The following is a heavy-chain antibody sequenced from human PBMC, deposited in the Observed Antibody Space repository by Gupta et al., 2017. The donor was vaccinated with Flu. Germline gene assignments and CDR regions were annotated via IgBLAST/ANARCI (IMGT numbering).Heavy chain of an antibody. Sequence: QVQLQESGPGLVKPSETLSLTCTVTGGAISSYYWVWIRQPAGKGLEWIGRIYTSGSTNYNPYLKSRVTMSVDTSKNQFSLKLSSVTAADTAVYYCARDSFGIQLGFDLWGRGTLVTVSS. CDR1: GGAISSYY. J-gene: IGHJ2*01. CDR2: IYTSGST. V-gene: IGHV4-4*07. D-gene: IGHD5-18*01. CDR3: ARDSFGIQLGFDL.